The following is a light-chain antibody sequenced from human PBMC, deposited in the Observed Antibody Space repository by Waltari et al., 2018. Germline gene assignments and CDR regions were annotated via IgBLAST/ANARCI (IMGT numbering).Light chain of an antibody. V-gene: IGKV3-20*01. CDR1: QRCGKNY. J-gene: IGKJ2*01. CDR2: GAS. CDR3: QQYASSVLYT. Sequence: IVLTQSPGTLSSSPGDRASLSCNASQRCGKNYVAWYQPKPGQAPRLGIYGASSRAAGIPDMFSGSGSGTDFTLTISRLEPEDFAVYYCQQYASSVLYTFGQGTKLEIK.